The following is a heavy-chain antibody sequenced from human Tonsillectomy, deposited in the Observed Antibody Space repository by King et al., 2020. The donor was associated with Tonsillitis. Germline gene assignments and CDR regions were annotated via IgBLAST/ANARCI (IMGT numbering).Heavy chain of an antibody. Sequence: VQLVESGGGLVQPGGSLRLSCAASGFTFTSYAMSWVRHAPGKGLECVSTVSGSGGSTYYADSGKGRFTISRYNSKNTLYLQMNSLRAEDTAVYYCAKDRTNFEILTGYYPLDYWGQGTLVTVSS. CDR1: GFTFTSYA. V-gene: IGHV3-23*04. D-gene: IGHD3-9*01. J-gene: IGHJ4*02. CDR3: AKDRTNFEILTGYYPLDY. CDR2: VSGSGGST.